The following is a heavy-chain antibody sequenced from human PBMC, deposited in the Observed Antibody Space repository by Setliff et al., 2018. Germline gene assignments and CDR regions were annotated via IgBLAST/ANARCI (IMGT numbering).Heavy chain of an antibody. CDR3: ATYCSGGSCYSFLYNYYYYGMDV. CDR1: GYSFTNYD. CDR2: INPNSGNT. Sequence: ASVKVSCKASGYSFTNYDINWVRQATGQGLEWMGWINPNSGNTDYAQKFQGRVTMTTNTSINTAYMELSSLRSEDTAVYYCATYCSGGSCYSFLYNYYYYGMDVWGQGTTVTVSS. J-gene: IGHJ6*02. D-gene: IGHD2-15*01. V-gene: IGHV1-8*02.